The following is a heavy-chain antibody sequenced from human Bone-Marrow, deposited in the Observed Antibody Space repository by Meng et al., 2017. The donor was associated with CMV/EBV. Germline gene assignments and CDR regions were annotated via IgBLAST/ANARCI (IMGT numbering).Heavy chain of an antibody. V-gene: IGHV1-2*06. CDR2: INPNSGDT. D-gene: IGHD5-12*01. Sequence: ASVKVSCKASGYTFTGYYMHWVRQAPGQGLEWMGRINPNSGDTIYAQKFQGRVTMTRDTSISTAYMELSRLRSDDTAVYYCARSATSIVAPTPFFDYWGQGTLVTVSS. CDR1: GYTFTGYY. J-gene: IGHJ4*02. CDR3: ARSATSIVAPTPFFDY.